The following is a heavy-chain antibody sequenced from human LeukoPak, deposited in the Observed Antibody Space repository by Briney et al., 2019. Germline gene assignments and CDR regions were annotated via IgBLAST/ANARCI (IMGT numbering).Heavy chain of an antibody. V-gene: IGHV1-2*02. CDR1: GYTFTGYY. CDR3: ARVATILGVYNWFDP. D-gene: IGHD5-12*01. Sequence: ASVKVSCKASGYTFTGYYMHWVRRAPGQGLEWMGWINPNSGVTNYAQKFQGRVTMTRDTSISTAYMELSSLRSDDTAVYYCARVATILGVYNWFDPWGQGTLVTVSS. CDR2: INPNSGVT. J-gene: IGHJ5*02.